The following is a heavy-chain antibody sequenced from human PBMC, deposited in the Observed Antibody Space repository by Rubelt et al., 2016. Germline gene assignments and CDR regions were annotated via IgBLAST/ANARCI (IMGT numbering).Heavy chain of an antibody. V-gene: IGHV3-74*01. J-gene: IGHJ4*02. Sequence: EVQLVESGGGLVQPGGSLRLPCAASGFTFSSSWMHWVRQVPGKGLVGVSHMSSDGSVTTYADSVTGRFTISRDNAKNTLYLQMNSLRAEDTAVYYCARDNYGSIDHWGQGTLVTVSS. CDR2: MSSDGSVT. CDR3: ARDNYGSIDH. CDR1: GFTFSSSW. D-gene: IGHD3-10*01.